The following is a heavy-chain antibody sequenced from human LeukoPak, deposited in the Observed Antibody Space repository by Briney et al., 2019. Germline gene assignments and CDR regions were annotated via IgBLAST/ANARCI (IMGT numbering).Heavy chain of an antibody. Sequence: PGGSLRLSCVASGFTFSRYWMHWVRQAPGKGLVWVSSISSSSSYIYYADSVKGRFTISRDNAKNSLYLQINSLRAEDTAIYYCARRGYYDSSGYDYWGQGTLVTVSS. J-gene: IGHJ4*02. D-gene: IGHD3-22*01. CDR1: GFTFSRYW. CDR3: ARRGYYDSSGYDY. V-gene: IGHV3-21*01. CDR2: ISSSSSYI.